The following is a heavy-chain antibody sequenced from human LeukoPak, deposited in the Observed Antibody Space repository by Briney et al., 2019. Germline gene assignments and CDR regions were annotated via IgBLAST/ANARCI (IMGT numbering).Heavy chain of an antibody. J-gene: IGHJ4*02. CDR3: ARDSIAAAGTLLDY. CDR1: GYTFTSYG. CDR2: ISAYNGNT. D-gene: IGHD6-13*01. Sequence: GESLKISCKASGYTFTSYGISWVRQAPGQGLEWMGWISAYNGNTNYAQKLQGRVTMTTDTSTSTAYMELRSLRSDDTAVYYCARDSIAAAGTLLDYWGQGTLVTVSS. V-gene: IGHV1-18*01.